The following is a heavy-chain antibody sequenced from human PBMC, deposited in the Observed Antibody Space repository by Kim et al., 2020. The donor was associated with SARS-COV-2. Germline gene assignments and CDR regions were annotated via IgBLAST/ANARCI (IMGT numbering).Heavy chain of an antibody. D-gene: IGHD6-19*01. CDR2: ISWNSGSI. J-gene: IGHJ2*01. Sequence: GGSLRLSCAASGFTFDDYAMHWVRQAPGKGLEWVSGISWNSGSIGYADSVKGRFTISRDNAKNSLYLQMNSLRAEDTALYYCAKSSQWLGRWWYFDLWGRGTLVTVSS. CDR1: GFTFDDYA. V-gene: IGHV3-9*01. CDR3: AKSSQWLGRWWYFDL.